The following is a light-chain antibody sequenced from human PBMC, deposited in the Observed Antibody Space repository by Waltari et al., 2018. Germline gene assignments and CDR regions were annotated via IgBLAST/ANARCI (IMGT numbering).Light chain of an antibody. CDR3: QQYESYPWT. V-gene: IGKV1-5*03. Sequence: DIQMTQSPSTLSASVGDRVTITCRASQTIRSWLAWYHHKPGKAPKLLIYKASNLESGVPSSFSGSGSGTEFTLTVSSLQPDDFATYYCQQYESYPWTFGQGTKVEI. CDR1: QTIRSW. J-gene: IGKJ1*01. CDR2: KAS.